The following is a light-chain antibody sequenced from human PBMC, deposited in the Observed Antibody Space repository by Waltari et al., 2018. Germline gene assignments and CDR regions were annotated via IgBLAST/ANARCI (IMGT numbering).Light chain of an antibody. Sequence: DIQMTQSPSSLSASVGDRVTITCRTSQSISTYLNWYQQKPGKAPKFLIYAASTLQRGVPSRFSGSGSGTDFPLTISSLQPEDFATYYCQESYSSPWTFGQGTKVEIK. CDR3: QESYSSPWT. CDR2: AAS. CDR1: QSISTY. J-gene: IGKJ1*01. V-gene: IGKV1-39*01.